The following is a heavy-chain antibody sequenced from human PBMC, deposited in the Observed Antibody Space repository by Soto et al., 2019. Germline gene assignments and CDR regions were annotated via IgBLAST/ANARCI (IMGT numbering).Heavy chain of an antibody. Sequence: QVQLVESGGGVVQPGRSLRLSCAASGFIFISYGMHWVCQSPGKGLEWVALISYDGTNKYYADSMKGRFTISRDNSKNMVYLEMNSLRAEDTAVYYCAKTGSGRYFDYWGQGTLVTVSS. V-gene: IGHV3-30*18. J-gene: IGHJ4*02. D-gene: IGHD6-19*01. CDR1: GFIFISYG. CDR3: AKTGSGRYFDY. CDR2: ISYDGTNK.